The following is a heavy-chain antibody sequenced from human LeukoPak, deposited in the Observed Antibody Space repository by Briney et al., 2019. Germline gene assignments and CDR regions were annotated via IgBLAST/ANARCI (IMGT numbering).Heavy chain of an antibody. V-gene: IGHV1-2*06. Sequence: GASVKVSCKASGYTFTAYYMHWVRQVPGQGLEWMGRINPNSGDTDYARKFQGRVIMTRDTSISTAYMEVSRLSADDPAVYYGARVDSGHDYGPSWGQGTTVTVSS. D-gene: IGHD5-12*01. CDR1: GYTFTAYY. CDR2: INPNSGDT. J-gene: IGHJ3*01. CDR3: ARVDSGHDYGPS.